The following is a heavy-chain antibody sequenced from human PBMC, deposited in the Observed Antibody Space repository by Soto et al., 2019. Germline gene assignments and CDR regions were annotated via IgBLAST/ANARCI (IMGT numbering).Heavy chain of an antibody. Sequence: ASVKVSCKASGYTFSNYGISWVRQAPGQGLEWMGWISTYNDYTTYAQNLVGRVTMTTDTSTSTVYMELRSLRSDDTAIYYCARDWYCSGGSCLDVFDIWGQGTMVTVSS. CDR3: ARDWYCSGGSCLDVFDI. J-gene: IGHJ3*02. D-gene: IGHD2-15*01. CDR1: GYTFSNYG. CDR2: ISTYNDYT. V-gene: IGHV1-18*01.